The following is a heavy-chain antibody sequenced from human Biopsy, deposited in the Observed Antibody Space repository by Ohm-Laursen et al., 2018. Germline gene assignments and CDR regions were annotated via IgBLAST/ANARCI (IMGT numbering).Heavy chain of an antibody. V-gene: IGHV3-7*01. Sequence: SLRLSCSAPGFTFSGFWMSWVRQAPGKGLEWVANIKQDGSEKNYVDSVKGRFTISRDNAKNSLLLQMNRLRVEDTAVYYCARAYSRGDYWGQGTLVTVSS. D-gene: IGHD2-15*01. J-gene: IGHJ4*02. CDR1: GFTFSGFW. CDR2: IKQDGSEK. CDR3: ARAYSRGDY.